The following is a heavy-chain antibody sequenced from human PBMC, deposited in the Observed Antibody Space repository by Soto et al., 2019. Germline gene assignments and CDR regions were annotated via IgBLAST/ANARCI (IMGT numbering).Heavy chain of an antibody. V-gene: IGHV3-23*01. D-gene: IGHD3-16*01. CDR3: AREEENAYVSYFDY. J-gene: IGHJ4*02. Sequence: PGGSLRLSCTASGFIFSNYAMNWVRQAPGKGLEWVSVITSGDSTYYADSVRGRFTISIDISKSTLYLQMNSLRAEDTAVYFCAREEENAYVSYFDYWGQGTLVTVSS. CDR1: GFIFSNYA. CDR2: ITSGDST.